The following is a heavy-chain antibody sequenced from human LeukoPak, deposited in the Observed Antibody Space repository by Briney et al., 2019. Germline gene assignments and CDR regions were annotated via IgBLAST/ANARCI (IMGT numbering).Heavy chain of an antibody. CDR2: IYYSGST. Sequence: SETLSLTCTVSGGSISSYYWSWIRQPPGKGLEWIGYIYYSGSTYYNPSLKSRVTISVDTSKNQFSLKLSSVTAADTAVYYCARWSIAARSRYFDYWGQGTLVTVSS. J-gene: IGHJ4*02. D-gene: IGHD6-6*01. CDR1: GGSISSYY. CDR3: ARWSIAARSRYFDY. V-gene: IGHV4-59*08.